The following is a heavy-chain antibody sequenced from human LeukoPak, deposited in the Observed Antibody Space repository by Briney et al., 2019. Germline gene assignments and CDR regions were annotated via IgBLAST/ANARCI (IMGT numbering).Heavy chain of an antibody. Sequence: RASVKVSCKASGYTFTSYGISWVRQAPGQGLEWMGWISAYNGNTNYAQKLQGRVTMTTDTSTSTAYMELRSLRSDDTAVYYCATRDYYDSSGYSLWGQGTLVTVSS. V-gene: IGHV1-18*01. J-gene: IGHJ4*02. CDR1: GYTFTSYG. D-gene: IGHD3-22*01. CDR2: ISAYNGNT. CDR3: ATRDYYDSSGYSL.